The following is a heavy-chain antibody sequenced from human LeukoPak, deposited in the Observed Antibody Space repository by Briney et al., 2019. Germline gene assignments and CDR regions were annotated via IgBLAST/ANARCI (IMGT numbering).Heavy chain of an antibody. D-gene: IGHD3-22*01. V-gene: IGHV3-30-3*01. CDR2: ISYDGSNK. Sequence: PGGSLRLSCAASGFTFSSYAMHWVRQAPGKGLEWVAVISYDGSNKYCADSVKGRFTISRDNSKNTLYLQMNSLRAEDTAVYYCARDRYYYDSSGYYSPPYWGQGTLVTVSS. CDR3: ARDRYYYDSSGYYSPPY. CDR1: GFTFSSYA. J-gene: IGHJ4*02.